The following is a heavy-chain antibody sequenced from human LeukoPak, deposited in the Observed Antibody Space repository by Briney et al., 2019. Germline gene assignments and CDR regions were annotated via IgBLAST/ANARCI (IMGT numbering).Heavy chain of an antibody. CDR1: GGSISSYY. CDR2: ISTSGST. Sequence: TSETLSLTCTVSGGSISSYYWSWIRQPAGKGLESIGHISTSGSTNYNPSLKSRVTMSVDTSKNQFSLKLTSVTAADTAVYYCARQTGSGLFILPGGQGTLVTVSS. J-gene: IGHJ4*02. D-gene: IGHD3/OR15-3a*01. V-gene: IGHV4-4*07. CDR3: ARQTGSGLFILP.